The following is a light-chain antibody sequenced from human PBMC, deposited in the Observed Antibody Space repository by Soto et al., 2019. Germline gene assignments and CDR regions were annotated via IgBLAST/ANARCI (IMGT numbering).Light chain of an antibody. J-gene: IGKJ1*01. V-gene: IGKV1-5*01. CDR3: QQYDSVLGT. Sequence: DIHMTQSPATLSASVGDSVTITCLASQSISHWLAWYQQKPGKAPKFLIYDASSLESGVPSRFSGSGSGTEFTLTISSLQPDDFATYYCQQYDSVLGTFGPGTKVDIK. CDR2: DAS. CDR1: QSISHW.